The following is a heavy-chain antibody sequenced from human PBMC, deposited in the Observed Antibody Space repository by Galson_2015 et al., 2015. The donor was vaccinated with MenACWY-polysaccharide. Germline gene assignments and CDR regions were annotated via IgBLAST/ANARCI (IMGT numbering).Heavy chain of an antibody. D-gene: IGHD3-10*01. CDR1: GYTFTRHG. V-gene: IGHV1-18*01. J-gene: IGHJ4*02. CDR3: TRESTGGSGSPDY. Sequence: SVKVSCKASGYTFTRHGISWVRQAPGQGLEWMGWISPYNGNTNYAQKLQGRVTMTTDTSTSTAYMELRSLRSDDTAVYYCTRESTGGSGSPDYWGQGTQVTVSS. CDR2: ISPYNGNT.